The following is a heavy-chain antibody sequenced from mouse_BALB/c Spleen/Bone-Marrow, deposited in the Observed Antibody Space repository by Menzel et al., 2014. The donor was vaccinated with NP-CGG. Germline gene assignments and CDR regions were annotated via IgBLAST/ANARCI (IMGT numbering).Heavy chain of an antibody. D-gene: IGHD2-4*01. CDR2: ISSGSSTI. CDR3: ARSTMITTGYYYAMDY. CDR1: GFTFSSFG. Sequence: EVQLQQSGGGLVRPGGSRKVSCAASGFTFSSFGMHWVRQAPEKGLEWVAYISSGSSTIYYADTVKGRFTISRDNPKNTLFLQMTSLRSEDTAMYYCARSTMITTGYYYAMDYWGQGTSVTVSS. V-gene: IGHV5-17*02. J-gene: IGHJ4*01.